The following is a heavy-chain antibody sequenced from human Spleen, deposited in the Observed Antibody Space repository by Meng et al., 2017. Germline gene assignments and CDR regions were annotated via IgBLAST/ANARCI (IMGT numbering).Heavy chain of an antibody. CDR2: IYQSGST. CDR3: ARGYSTFDY. D-gene: IGHD5-18*01. Sequence: SETLSLTCAVSGYSITGGYNWGWIRQSPGKGLEWIGSIYQSGSTYYNPSLKSRVTMSADTSKNQFSLKLSSVTAADTAVYYCARGYSTFDYWGLGTLVTVSS. J-gene: IGHJ4*02. V-gene: IGHV4-38-2*01. CDR1: GYSITGGYN.